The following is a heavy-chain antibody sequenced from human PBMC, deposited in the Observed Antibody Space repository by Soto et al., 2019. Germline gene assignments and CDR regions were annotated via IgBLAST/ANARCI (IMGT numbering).Heavy chain of an antibody. Sequence: QVQLVESGGGVVQPGRSLRLSCAASGFTFSSYGMHWVHQAPGKGLEWVAVIWYDGSNKYYADSVKGRFTISRDNSKNTLYLQMNSLRAEDTAVYYCARGGLVATSYYYGMDVWGQGTTVTVSS. D-gene: IGHD5-12*01. CDR1: GFTFSSYG. CDR3: ARGGLVATSYYYGMDV. CDR2: IWYDGSNK. J-gene: IGHJ6*02. V-gene: IGHV3-33*01.